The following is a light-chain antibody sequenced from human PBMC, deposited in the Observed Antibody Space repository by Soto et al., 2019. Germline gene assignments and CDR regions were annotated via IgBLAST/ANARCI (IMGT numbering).Light chain of an antibody. J-gene: IGKJ2*01. V-gene: IGKV1-27*01. CDR2: AAS. Sequence: DIPMTQSPSSLSASVGDSVTITCRASQDIRSYLAWYQQTPGEVPKLLLYAASTLHSGVPSRFSGSGSGTDFTLTIRSLQPEDVASYYCQEYHSLVYTFGQGTRLEIK. CDR3: QEYHSLVYT. CDR1: QDIRSY.